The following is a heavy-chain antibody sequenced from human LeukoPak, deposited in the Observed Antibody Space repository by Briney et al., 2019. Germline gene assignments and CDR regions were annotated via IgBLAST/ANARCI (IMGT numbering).Heavy chain of an antibody. Sequence: GSLRLSCSASGXTFSGSARHWVRQASGRGLEWVGSIRSKANNYATTYGASVKGRFTISRDDSKITAYLQMNSLKTEDTAVYYCSRLGHDTLTGPIDDWGQGTLVTVSS. D-gene: IGHD3-9*01. CDR3: SRLGHDTLTGPIDD. CDR2: IRSKANNYAT. V-gene: IGHV3-73*01. J-gene: IGHJ4*02. CDR1: GXTFSGSA.